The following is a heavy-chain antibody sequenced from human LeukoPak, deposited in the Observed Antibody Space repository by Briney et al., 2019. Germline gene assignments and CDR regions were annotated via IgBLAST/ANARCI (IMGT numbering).Heavy chain of an antibody. Sequence: ASVKVSCKASGYTFTSYYMRWVRQAPGQGLEWMGIINPSGGSTSYAQKFQGRVTMTRDTSTSTVYMELSSLRSEDTAVYYCARMYSSSKYYYYGMDVWGQGTTVTVSS. CDR3: ARMYSSSKYYYYGMDV. J-gene: IGHJ6*02. V-gene: IGHV1-46*01. D-gene: IGHD6-6*01. CDR1: GYTFTSYY. CDR2: INPSGGST.